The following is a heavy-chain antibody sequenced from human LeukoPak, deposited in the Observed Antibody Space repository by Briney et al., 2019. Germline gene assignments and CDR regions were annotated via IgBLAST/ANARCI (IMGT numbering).Heavy chain of an antibody. D-gene: IGHD6-13*01. CDR2: VIPIFGTA. J-gene: IGHJ6*04. CDR3: ARDVISPAAQSLDV. CDR1: GGTFSSYA. V-gene: IGHV1-69*13. Sequence: GASVKVSCKASGGTFSSYAISWVRQAPGQGLEWMGGVIPIFGTANYAQKFQGRVTITADESTSTAYMELSSLRSEDTAVYYCARDVISPAAQSLDVWGKGTTVTVSS.